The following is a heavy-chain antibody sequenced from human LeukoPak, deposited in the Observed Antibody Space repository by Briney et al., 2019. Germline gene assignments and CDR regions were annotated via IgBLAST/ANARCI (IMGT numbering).Heavy chain of an antibody. CDR1: GYILTELS. Sequence: ASVKVSCKVSGYILTELSMHWVRQAPGKGLEWMGGFDPEDGETIYAQKFQGRVTMTEDISADTAYMELRSLRSDDTAVYYCARYGSGSYSRDYWGQGTLVTVSS. CDR2: FDPEDGET. J-gene: IGHJ4*02. D-gene: IGHD3-10*01. V-gene: IGHV1-24*01. CDR3: ARYGSGSYSRDY.